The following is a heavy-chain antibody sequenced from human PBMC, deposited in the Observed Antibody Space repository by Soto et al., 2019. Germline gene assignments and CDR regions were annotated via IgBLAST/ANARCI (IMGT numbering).Heavy chain of an antibody. D-gene: IGHD4-17*01. V-gene: IGHV1-69*06. CDR2: IIPIFGTA. Sequence: SVKVSCKASGGPFSTYAISWVRQAPGQGLEWMGGIIPIFGTANYAQKFQGRVTITADKSTSTAYMGLSSLRSEDTAVYYCARDRSYGGNSVMGYWGQGTLVTVSS. CDR3: ARDRSYGGNSVMGY. J-gene: IGHJ4*02. CDR1: GGPFSTYA.